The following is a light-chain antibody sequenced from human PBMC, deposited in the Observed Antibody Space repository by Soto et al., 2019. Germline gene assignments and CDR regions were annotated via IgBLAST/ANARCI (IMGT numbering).Light chain of an antibody. J-gene: IGKJ3*01. V-gene: IGKV1-5*03. CDR1: QSIRNW. CDR3: PQYHNFPT. Sequence: DIQMTQSPSTLSASVGDRVTITCRASQSIRNWLAWYQQKPGKAPKVLIYEASRLQSGVPSRFSGSGSVTEFTLTINSLQPDDSATYYCPQYHNFPTFGPGTRVEIK. CDR2: EAS.